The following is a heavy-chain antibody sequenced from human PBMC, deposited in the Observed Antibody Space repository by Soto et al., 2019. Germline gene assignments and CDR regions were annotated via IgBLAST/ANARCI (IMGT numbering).Heavy chain of an antibody. CDR2: ISTATGHA. D-gene: IGHD6-19*01. Sequence: QVQLVQSGAEVQRPGASVKVSCQASGYSFTIYDMHWVRQAPGQSLEWMGWISTATGHATYSQKFQGRVTMMRDTSASTRWMELSSLTYEDTAVYFCVVSTGWWSFLYWGQGTLVTVAS. CDR1: GYSFTIYD. V-gene: IGHV1-3*04. CDR3: VVSTGWWSFLY. J-gene: IGHJ1*01.